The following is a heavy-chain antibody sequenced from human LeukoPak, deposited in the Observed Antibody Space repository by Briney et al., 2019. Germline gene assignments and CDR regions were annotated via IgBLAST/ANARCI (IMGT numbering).Heavy chain of an antibody. V-gene: IGHV3-30*02. J-gene: IGHJ4*02. CDR2: IRYDGSNK. D-gene: IGHD6-13*01. CDR1: GFTFSSYG. Sequence: GGSLRPSCAASGFTFSSYGMHWVRQAPGKGLEWVAFIRYDGSNKYYADSVKGRFTISRDNSKNTLYLQMNSLRAEDTAVYYCARVDAAAGTNDYWGQGTLVTVSS. CDR3: ARVDAAAGTNDY.